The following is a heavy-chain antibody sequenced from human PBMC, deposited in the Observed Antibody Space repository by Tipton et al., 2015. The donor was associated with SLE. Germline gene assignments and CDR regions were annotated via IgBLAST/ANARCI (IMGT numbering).Heavy chain of an antibody. CDR1: GYTFTNYY. V-gene: IGHV1-46*01. CDR2: INPSGAGT. Sequence: QSGPEVKKPGASVTISCKASGYTFTNYYLLWVRQAPGQGLEWKGIINPSGAGTNYAQRFQGRVTMTRDTSTSTVYMELSSLRSDDTAVYYCARGMNWFDPWGQGTLVTVSS. J-gene: IGHJ5*02. CDR3: ARGMNWFDP.